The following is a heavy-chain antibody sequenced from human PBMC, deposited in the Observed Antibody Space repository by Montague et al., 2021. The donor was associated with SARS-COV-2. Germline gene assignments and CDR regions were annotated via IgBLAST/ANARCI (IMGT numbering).Heavy chain of an antibody. CDR2: IYYSGST. V-gene: IGHV4-39*07. CDR1: GGSIRSSNYY. J-gene: IGHJ4*02. D-gene: IGHD5-12*01. CDR3: ARVRCVWLCVEWSFDY. Sequence: SETLSLTCTVSGGSIRSSNYYWGWIRQPPGKGLEWIGSIYYSGSTYYNPSLKSRVTISVDTSKNQFSLKLISVTAADTAVYYCARVRCVWLCVEWSFDYWGQGTLVTVSS.